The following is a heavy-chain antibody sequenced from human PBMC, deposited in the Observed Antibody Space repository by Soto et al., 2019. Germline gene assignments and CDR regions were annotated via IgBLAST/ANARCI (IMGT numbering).Heavy chain of an antibody. V-gene: IGHV4-4*07. D-gene: IGHD6-6*01. Sequence: PSETLSLTCTVSGGSISSYYWSWIRQPAGKGLEWIGRIYTSGSTNYNPSLKSRVTMSVDTSKNQFSLKLSSVTAADTAVYYCASEQLPIPLGWFDPWGQGTLVTVS. CDR2: IYTSGST. J-gene: IGHJ5*02. CDR1: GGSISSYY. CDR3: ASEQLPIPLGWFDP.